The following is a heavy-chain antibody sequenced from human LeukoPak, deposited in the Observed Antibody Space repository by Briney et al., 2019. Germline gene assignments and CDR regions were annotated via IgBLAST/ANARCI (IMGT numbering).Heavy chain of an antibody. J-gene: IGHJ3*02. D-gene: IGHD3-16*01. Sequence: GGSLRLSCAASGFTFSSHAMSWVRQAPGKGLEWVSAISGSGGITLYADSVKGRFTISRDNSKSTLYLQMNSLRAEDTAIYYCAKGGRSDAFDIWGQGTMVTVSS. V-gene: IGHV3-23*01. CDR2: ISGSGGIT. CDR1: GFTFSSHA. CDR3: AKGGRSDAFDI.